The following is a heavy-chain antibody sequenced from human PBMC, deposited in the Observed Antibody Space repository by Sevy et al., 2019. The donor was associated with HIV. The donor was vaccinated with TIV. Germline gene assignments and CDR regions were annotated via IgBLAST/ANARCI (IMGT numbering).Heavy chain of an antibody. Sequence: ASVKVSCKASGYTFTGYYMHWVRQAPGQGLEWMGWINPNSGGTNYAQKFRGRVTMTRDTSISTAYMELSRLRSDDTAVYYCAREAVPAAIHYYYGMDVWGQGTTVTVSS. D-gene: IGHD2-2*01. CDR1: GYTFTGYY. CDR2: INPNSGGT. CDR3: AREAVPAAIHYYYGMDV. J-gene: IGHJ6*02. V-gene: IGHV1-2*02.